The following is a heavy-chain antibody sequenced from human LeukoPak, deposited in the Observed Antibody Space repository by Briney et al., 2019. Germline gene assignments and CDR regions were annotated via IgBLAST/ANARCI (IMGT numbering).Heavy chain of an antibody. J-gene: IGHJ6*02. Sequence: ASVKVSCKASGYTFTSYGISWVRQAPGQGLEWMGWISAYNGNTHYAQKLHDRVTMTTDTSTSTAYMELGSLRSDDTAAYYCARDDTMVRGVSYGMDVWGQGTTVTVSS. CDR1: GYTFTSYG. V-gene: IGHV1-18*01. CDR3: ARDDTMVRGVSYGMDV. D-gene: IGHD3-10*01. CDR2: ISAYNGNT.